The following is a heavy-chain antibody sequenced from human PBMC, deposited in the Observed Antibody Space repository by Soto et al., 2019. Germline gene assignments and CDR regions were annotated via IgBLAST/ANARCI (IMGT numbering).Heavy chain of an antibody. V-gene: IGHV4-39*01. J-gene: IGHJ5*02. CDR3: ARRVSFGYHRSRQENWFDP. Sequence: SETLSLTCTVSGGSISSSSYYWGWIRQPPGKGLEWIGSIYYSGSTYYNPSLKSRVTISVDTSKNQFSLKLSSVTAADTAVYYCARRVSFGYHRSRQENWFDPWGQGTLVTVSS. D-gene: IGHD3-22*01. CDR2: IYYSGST. CDR1: GGSISSSSYY.